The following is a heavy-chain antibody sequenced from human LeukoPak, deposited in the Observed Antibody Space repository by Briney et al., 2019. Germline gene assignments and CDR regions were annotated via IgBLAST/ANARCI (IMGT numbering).Heavy chain of an antibody. CDR3: ARIGTTVAAGTADY. Sequence: PGGSLRLSCAASGFKFRDYYMGWIRQAPVKRLEWVSYISGSGDARPYADSVKGRFTVSRNNATDSLYLQMDSLGAEDTAVYYCARIGTTVAAGTADYWGQGT. CDR2: ISGSGDAR. J-gene: IGHJ4*02. CDR1: GFKFRDYY. D-gene: IGHD6-13*01. V-gene: IGHV3-11*01.